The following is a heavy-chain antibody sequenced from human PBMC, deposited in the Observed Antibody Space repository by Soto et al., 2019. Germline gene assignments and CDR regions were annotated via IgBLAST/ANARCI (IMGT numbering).Heavy chain of an antibody. D-gene: IGHD4-17*01. V-gene: IGHV3-53*01. CDR2: IYTGGST. CDR1: GFTVSSDY. Sequence: EVQLVESGGGLIQPGGSLRLSCAASGFTVSSDYMSWVRQAPGKGLEWVSVIYTGGSTYYADSVKGRFTFSRDNSKNTLYLQMSRLRAEDTAVYYGARAYGGNPALFDPWGQGTLVTVSS. J-gene: IGHJ5*02. CDR3: ARAYGGNPALFDP.